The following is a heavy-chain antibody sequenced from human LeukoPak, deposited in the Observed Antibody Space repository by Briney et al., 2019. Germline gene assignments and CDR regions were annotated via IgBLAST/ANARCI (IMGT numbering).Heavy chain of an antibody. D-gene: IGHD2-21*01. CDR3: AKEGGAVNYYYYMDV. CDR2: ISGSGGSR. CDR1: GFTFGSYA. J-gene: IGHJ6*03. Sequence: GGSLRLSCAASGFTFGSYAMSWVRQAPGKGLEWVSDISGSGGSRYYADSVKGRFTISRDNSKNTLYLQMNSLRADDTAVYYCAKEGGAVNYYYYMDVWGKGTTVTVFS. V-gene: IGHV3-23*01.